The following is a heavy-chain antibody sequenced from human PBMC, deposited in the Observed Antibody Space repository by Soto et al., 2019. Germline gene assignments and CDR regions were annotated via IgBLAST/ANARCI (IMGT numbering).Heavy chain of an antibody. CDR3: VRDPYLPAAGRLSSLHY. CDR2: IWYDGVNK. V-gene: IGHV3-33*01. CDR1: GFSFSSYA. Sequence: QVQLVESGGGVVQPGRSLRLSCAASGFSFSSYAMHWVRQAPGKGLEWVAVIWYDGVNKYYADSVKGRFTISRDNSNNTLYVQMNSLKAEVTAVYYCVRDPYLPAAGRLSSLHYWGPGTLVTVSS. D-gene: IGHD2-2*01. J-gene: IGHJ4*02.